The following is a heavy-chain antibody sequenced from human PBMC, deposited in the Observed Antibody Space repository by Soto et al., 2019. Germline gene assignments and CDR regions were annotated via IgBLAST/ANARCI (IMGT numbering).Heavy chain of an antibody. V-gene: IGHV4-31*03. D-gene: IGHD1-26*01. CDR2: IYYSGST. CDR1: GGSISSGGYY. J-gene: IGHJ5*02. Sequence: QVQLQESGPGLVKPSQTLSLTCTVSGGSISSGGYYWSWIRQHPWKALEYIGYIYYSGSTYHNPSLKSRVTISLDTSKSQFSLRLSSVTAADTAVYYCARDVGRSSFDPWGQGTLVTVSS. CDR3: ARDVGRSSFDP.